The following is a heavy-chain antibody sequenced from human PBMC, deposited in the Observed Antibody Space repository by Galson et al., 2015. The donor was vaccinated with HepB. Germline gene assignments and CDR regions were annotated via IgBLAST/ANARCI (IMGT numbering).Heavy chain of an antibody. V-gene: IGHV3-73*01. J-gene: IGHJ4*02. CDR2: IRSKTNNYAT. CDR1: GFTSSGSA. Sequence: SLRLSCAASGFTSSGSAMNWVRQASGRGLEWVGRIRSKTNNYATTYAASVKGRFTISRDDSKNTASLEMNSLKTEDTAAYYCTRHEDYISTVCFDDWCQGILVNVSS. CDR3: TRHEDYISTVCFDD. D-gene: IGHD4-11*01.